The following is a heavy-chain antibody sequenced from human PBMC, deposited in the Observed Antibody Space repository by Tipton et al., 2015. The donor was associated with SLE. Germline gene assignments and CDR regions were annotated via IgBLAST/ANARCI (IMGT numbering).Heavy chain of an antibody. CDR3: ARGGLTYGYYYYIDA. CDR1: DGSFSDYY. J-gene: IGHJ6*03. Sequence: TLSLTCAVYDGSFSDYYWSWIRQPPGRGLEWIGEINHSGSTNYNPSLKSRVTISVDTSKNQFSLKLSSVTAADTAVYYCARGGLTYGYYYYIDAWGKGTTVTVSS. V-gene: IGHV4-34*01. CDR2: INHSGST. D-gene: IGHD2-21*02.